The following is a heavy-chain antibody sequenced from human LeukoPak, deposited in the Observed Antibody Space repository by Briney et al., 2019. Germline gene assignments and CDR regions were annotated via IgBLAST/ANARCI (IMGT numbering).Heavy chain of an antibody. CDR2: ISGSGDTT. V-gene: IGHV3-23*01. J-gene: IGHJ6*02. CDR1: GFTFSNYA. D-gene: IGHD6-19*01. Sequence: GGSLRLSCAASGFTFSNYAMSWVRQAPGKGPEWVSGISGSGDTTYYADSVKGRFTISRDNSKNTLYLQMNSLGAEDTAVYYCAKDRSDNSSWYCMDVWGQGTTVTVSS. CDR3: AKDRSDNSSWYCMDV.